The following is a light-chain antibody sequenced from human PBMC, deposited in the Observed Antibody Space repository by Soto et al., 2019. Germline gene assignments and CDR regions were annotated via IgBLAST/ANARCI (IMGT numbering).Light chain of an antibody. CDR2: DAS. J-gene: IGKJ4*01. V-gene: IGKV3-11*01. CDR1: QRVSSY. CDR3: QQRRNWLLT. Sequence: EIVLTQAPATLSLSPGERATLSCRANQRVSSYLAWYQQKPGQAPRLLIYDASNRATGIPARFSGSGSGTDFTLTISSLEPEDVAVYYCQQRRNWLLTFGGGTKVEIK.